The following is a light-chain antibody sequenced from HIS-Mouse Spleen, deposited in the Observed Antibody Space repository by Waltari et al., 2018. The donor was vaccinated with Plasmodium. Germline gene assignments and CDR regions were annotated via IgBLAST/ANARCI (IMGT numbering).Light chain of an antibody. Sequence: QSALTQPRSVSGSPGQSVTISCTGTSNDVGGYNFFSWYPQHPGKAPKLMIYDVSKRPSGVPDRFSGSKSGNTASLTISGLQAEDEADYYCCSYAGSYTLVFGGGTKLTVL. CDR1: SNDVGGYNF. J-gene: IGLJ3*02. CDR2: DVS. V-gene: IGLV2-11*01. CDR3: CSYAGSYTLV.